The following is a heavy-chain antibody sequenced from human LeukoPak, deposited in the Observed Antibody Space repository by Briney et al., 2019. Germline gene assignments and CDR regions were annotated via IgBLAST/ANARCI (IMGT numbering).Heavy chain of an antibody. Sequence: PSETLSLTCAVYGGSFSGYYWSWIRQPPGKGLEWIGEINHSGSTNYNPSLKSRVTIPVDTSKNQFSLKLSSVTAADTAVYYCARGVAYCGGDCPPYFDYWGQGTLVTVSS. V-gene: IGHV4-34*01. CDR1: GGSFSGYY. CDR2: INHSGST. CDR3: ARGVAYCGGDCPPYFDY. D-gene: IGHD2-21*02. J-gene: IGHJ4*02.